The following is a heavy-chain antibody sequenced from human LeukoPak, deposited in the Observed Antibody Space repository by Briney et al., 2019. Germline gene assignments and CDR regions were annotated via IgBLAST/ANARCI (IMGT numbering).Heavy chain of an antibody. CDR1: GYTFTDFG. Sequence: GASVKVSCKTSGYTFTDFGMGWVRQAPGQGLEWMGWISAYNGDTNYAHNLQDRVTMTTDTSTSTAYMELRSLRSDDTAVYYCARGRPSDYWGQGTLVTVSS. CDR3: ARGRPSDY. V-gene: IGHV1-18*01. J-gene: IGHJ4*02. CDR2: ISAYNGDT.